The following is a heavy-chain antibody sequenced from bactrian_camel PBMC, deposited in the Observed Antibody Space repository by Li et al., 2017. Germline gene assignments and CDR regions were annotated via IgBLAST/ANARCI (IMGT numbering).Heavy chain of an antibody. CDR1: GYTYCRYT. Sequence: VQLVESGGGSVQAGGSLRVSCAVSGYTYCRYTMSWYRQAPGKEREAVASLQGGRPYRYYTDSVKGRFTISQDNAKNTVYLQMNGLKPEDTAMYYCAARGSGSLFATAPSLLNDRTYNSWGQGTQVTVS. CDR2: LQGGRPYR. D-gene: IGHD2*01. J-gene: IGHJ4*01. CDR3: AARGSGSLFATAPSLLNDRTYNS. V-gene: IGHV3S40*01.